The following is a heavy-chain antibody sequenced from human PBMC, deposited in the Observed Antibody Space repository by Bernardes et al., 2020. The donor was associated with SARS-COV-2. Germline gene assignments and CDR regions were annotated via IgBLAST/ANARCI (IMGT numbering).Heavy chain of an antibody. CDR2: ITDSGDST. Sequence: GGSLRVSCEVSGFTFSSYTMNWVRQAPGKGLEWVSTITDSGDSTYYADSVKGRFTISRDNSKDRLYLQMNSLRAEDTAVYFCAKRRVEWELLHYFDSWGQGTLVTVSS. D-gene: IGHD1-26*01. CDR3: AKRRVEWELLHYFDS. CDR1: GFTFSSYT. V-gene: IGHV3-23*01. J-gene: IGHJ4*02.